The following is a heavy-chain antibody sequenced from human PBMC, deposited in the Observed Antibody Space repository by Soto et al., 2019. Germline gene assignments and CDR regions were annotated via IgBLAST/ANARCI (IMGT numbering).Heavy chain of an antibody. V-gene: IGHV1-69*01. Sequence: QVQLVQSGAEVKKPGSSVKVSCKASGGTFSSYAISWVRQAPGQGLEWMGGIIPIFGTANYAQKFQGRVTINADESTRTAYMELSSLRSEDTAVYYCARDRYTYYYGSGSLYYFDYWGQGTLVTVSS. CDR1: GGTFSSYA. CDR2: IIPIFGTA. J-gene: IGHJ4*02. D-gene: IGHD3-10*01. CDR3: ARDRYTYYYGSGSLYYFDY.